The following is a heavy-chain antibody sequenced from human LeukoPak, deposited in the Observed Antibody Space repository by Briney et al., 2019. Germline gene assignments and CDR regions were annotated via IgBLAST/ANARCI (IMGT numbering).Heavy chain of an antibody. V-gene: IGHV3-9*01. Sequence: GGSLRLSCAASGFTFDDYAMHWVWQAPGKGLEWVSGISWNSGSIGYADSVKGRFTISRDNAKNSLYLQMNSLRAEDTALYYCAKERGNWFDPWGQGTLVTVSS. CDR3: AKERGNWFDP. CDR1: GFTFDDYA. J-gene: IGHJ5*02. CDR2: ISWNSGSI.